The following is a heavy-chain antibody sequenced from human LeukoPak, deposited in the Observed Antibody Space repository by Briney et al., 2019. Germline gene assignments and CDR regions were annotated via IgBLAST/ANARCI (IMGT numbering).Heavy chain of an antibody. J-gene: IGHJ4*02. Sequence: GGSLRLSCAASGFTFSSYSMNWVRQAPGKGLEWVSSISSSSSYIYYADSVKGRFTISRDNAKNSLYLQMNSLRAEDTAVYCCARDQRGGYSYGYGPYYFDYWGQGTLVTVSS. V-gene: IGHV3-21*01. CDR1: GFTFSSYS. D-gene: IGHD5-18*01. CDR2: ISSSSSYI. CDR3: ARDQRGGYSYGYGPYYFDY.